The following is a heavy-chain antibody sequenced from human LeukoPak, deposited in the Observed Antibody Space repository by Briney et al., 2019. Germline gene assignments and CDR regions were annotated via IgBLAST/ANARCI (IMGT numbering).Heavy chain of an antibody. CDR3: VRDFYVDY. Sequence: SGGSLRLSCAASGFTFNVYRMNWVRQAPGKGLEWVANIKHDGTEKNYVDSVKGRFTIYRDNAENTLYLQMNSLRAEDTAVYYCVRDFYVDYWGQGAMVTVSS. D-gene: IGHD2/OR15-2a*01. CDR1: GFTFNVYR. J-gene: IGHJ4*02. V-gene: IGHV3-7*03. CDR2: IKHDGTEK.